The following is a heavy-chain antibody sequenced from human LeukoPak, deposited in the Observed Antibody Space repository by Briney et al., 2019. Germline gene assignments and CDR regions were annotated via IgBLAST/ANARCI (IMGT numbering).Heavy chain of an antibody. V-gene: IGHV3-30*04. CDR1: GVTLSHYA. D-gene: IGHD2-2*01. CDR2: ISFDGTNK. CDR3: AQGPKVPAPTYYFDY. Sequence: PGGSLRLSCTASGVTLSHYAMHWVRQAPGRGLEWVAVISFDGTNKYYPDSVEGRFSVSRDNSKNTLYLQMNSLRAEDTAVYYCAQGPKVPAPTYYFDYWGQGTLVTVSS. J-gene: IGHJ4*02.